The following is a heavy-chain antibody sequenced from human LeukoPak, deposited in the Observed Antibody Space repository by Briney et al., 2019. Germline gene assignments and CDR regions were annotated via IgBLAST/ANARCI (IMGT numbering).Heavy chain of an antibody. J-gene: IGHJ6*02. CDR3: ARLSPPTRIIRPYYYYGMDV. Sequence: GGSLRLSCAASGFTFSSYSMNWVRQAPGKGLEWVSSISSSSSYIYYADSVKGRFTTSRDNAKNSLYLQMNSLRAEDTAVYYCARLSPPTRIIRPYYYYGMDVWGQGTTVTVSS. CDR2: ISSSSSYI. CDR1: GFTFSSYS. D-gene: IGHD1-14*01. V-gene: IGHV3-21*01.